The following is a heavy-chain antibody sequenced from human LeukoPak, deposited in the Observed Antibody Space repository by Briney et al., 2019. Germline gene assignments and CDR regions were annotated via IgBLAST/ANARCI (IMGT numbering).Heavy chain of an antibody. CDR3: ARGGWELYFDY. Sequence: SETLSLTCTVSGGSISSYYWSWIRQPPGKGLEWIGYIYYSGSTNYNPPLKSRVTISVDTSKNQFSLKLSSVTAADTAVYYCARGGWELYFDYWGQGTLVTVSS. J-gene: IGHJ4*02. CDR2: IYYSGST. CDR1: GGSISSYY. V-gene: IGHV4-59*01. D-gene: IGHD1-26*01.